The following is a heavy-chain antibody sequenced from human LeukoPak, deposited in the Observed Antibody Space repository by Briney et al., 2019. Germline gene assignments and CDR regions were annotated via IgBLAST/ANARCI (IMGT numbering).Heavy chain of an antibody. J-gene: IGHJ4*02. CDR2: ITGSGGTT. V-gene: IGHV3-23*01. CDR3: AKGGWLYFDY. Sequence: GGSLRLSCAASGFTFSSYTMSWVRQAPGKGLEWVSTITGSGGTTYYADSVQGRFTISRDNFKNALYLQMSSLRAEDTAVYYCAKGGWLYFDYWGQGTLVTVSS. D-gene: IGHD5-12*01. CDR1: GFTFSSYT.